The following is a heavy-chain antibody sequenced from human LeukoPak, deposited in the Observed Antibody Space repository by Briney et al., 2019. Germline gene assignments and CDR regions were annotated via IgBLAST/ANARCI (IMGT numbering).Heavy chain of an antibody. CDR2: IKQVGSEK. J-gene: IGHJ6*04. V-gene: IGHV3-7*03. Sequence: GGSLRLSCAASGFTFSSYWMSWVRQAPGKGLEWVANIKQVGSEKYYVGSVKGRFTISRDNAKNSLYLQMSSLRAEDTAVYYCAAVPYYGMDVWGKGTTVTVSS. CDR1: GFTFSSYW. D-gene: IGHD6-19*01. CDR3: AAVPYYGMDV.